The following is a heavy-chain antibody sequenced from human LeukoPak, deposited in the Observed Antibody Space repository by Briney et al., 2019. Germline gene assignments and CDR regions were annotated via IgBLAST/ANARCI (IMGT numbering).Heavy chain of an antibody. CDR3: ARDRGANYYGSLKLLDF. Sequence: GESLKISCVVSGFTFSSYWMSWVRQAPGKGLEWVANIKQDGSEKYYVDSVKGRFTISRDNAENSVYLQMNSLRGDDTAVYYCARDRGANYYGSLKLLDFWGQGTLVTVSS. CDR2: IKQDGSEK. D-gene: IGHD3-10*01. V-gene: IGHV3-7*01. CDR1: GFTFSSYW. J-gene: IGHJ4*02.